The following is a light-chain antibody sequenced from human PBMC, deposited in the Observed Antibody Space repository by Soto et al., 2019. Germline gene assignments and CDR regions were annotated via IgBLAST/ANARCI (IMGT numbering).Light chain of an antibody. V-gene: IGKV3-11*01. CDR2: DAS. Sequence: RASHSVSTFLAWYQQKPGQAPRLLNDDASSGASGMPTRCSGSSCGTDSTPTISRLAHEDFADYCYHQRGKWLTFGGGTKVDIK. CDR1: HSVSTF. CDR3: HQRGKWLT. J-gene: IGKJ4*01.